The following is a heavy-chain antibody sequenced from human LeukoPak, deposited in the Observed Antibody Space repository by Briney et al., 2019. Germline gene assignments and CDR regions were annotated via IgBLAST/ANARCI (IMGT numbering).Heavy chain of an antibody. Sequence: SETLSLTCTVSGDSINTYYWSWIRQPAGKGLEWIGRIYTSGSTNYNPSLKSRVTISVDTSKNQFSLKLSSVTAADTAVYYCARDSSGWYHWFDPWGQGTLVTVSS. CDR2: IYTSGST. V-gene: IGHV4-4*07. CDR1: GDSINTYY. CDR3: ARDSSGWYHWFDP. J-gene: IGHJ5*02. D-gene: IGHD6-19*01.